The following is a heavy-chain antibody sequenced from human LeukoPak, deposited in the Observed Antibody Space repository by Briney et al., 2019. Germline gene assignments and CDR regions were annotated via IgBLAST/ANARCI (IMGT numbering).Heavy chain of an antibody. Sequence: PSETLSLTCTVSDGSISSSTYYWGWIRQSPGKGLEWIGNIYYSGSTYYNPSLKSRVTISVDTSKNQFSLKLSSVTAADTAVYYCARQGIAAAGTRYFQHWGQGTLVTVSS. J-gene: IGHJ1*01. CDR1: DGSISSSTYY. CDR3: ARQGIAAAGTRYFQH. D-gene: IGHD6-13*01. CDR2: IYYSGST. V-gene: IGHV4-39*01.